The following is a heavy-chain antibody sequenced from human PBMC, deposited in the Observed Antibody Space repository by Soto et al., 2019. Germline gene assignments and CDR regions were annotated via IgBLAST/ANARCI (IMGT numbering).Heavy chain of an antibody. Sequence: QVQLQQWGAGLLKPSETLSLTCAVYGGSFSGYYWSWLRQPPGKGLEWIGEINHSGSTNYNPSLKSRVTISVDTSKNQFSLKLSSVTAADTAVYYCARGSGYDYIWGSYRYFKFDYWGQGTLVTVSS. CDR1: GGSFSGYY. V-gene: IGHV4-34*01. CDR3: ARGSGYDYIWGSYRYFKFDY. CDR2: INHSGST. D-gene: IGHD3-16*02. J-gene: IGHJ4*02.